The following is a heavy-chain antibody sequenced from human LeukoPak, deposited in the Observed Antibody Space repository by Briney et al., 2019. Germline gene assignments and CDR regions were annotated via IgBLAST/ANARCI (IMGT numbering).Heavy chain of an antibody. Sequence: PGGSLRLSCAASGFTFSSYSMNWVRQAPGKGLEWVSYISSSSSTIYYADSVKGRFTISRDKAKNSLYLQMNSLRAEDTAVYYCAREYCSSTSCLYDYWGRGTLVTVSS. J-gene: IGHJ4*02. V-gene: IGHV3-48*01. CDR2: ISSSSSTI. CDR3: AREYCSSTSCLYDY. D-gene: IGHD2-2*01. CDR1: GFTFSSYS.